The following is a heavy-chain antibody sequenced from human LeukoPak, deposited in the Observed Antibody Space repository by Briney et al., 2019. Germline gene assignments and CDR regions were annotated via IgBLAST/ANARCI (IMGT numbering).Heavy chain of an antibody. CDR3: ARRGLTGEPR. D-gene: IGHD1-14*01. CDR1: GDSVSSDSHY. CDR2: VYYGGTT. Sequence: SETLSLTCTVSGDSVSSDSHYWVWIRQPPGKGLEWIGSVYYGGTTYNAPSFTGRVTVSVDMSVNQFSLKLNSVTAADTAIYFCARRGLTGEPRWGKGATITVSS. J-gene: IGHJ6*04. V-gene: IGHV4-39*07.